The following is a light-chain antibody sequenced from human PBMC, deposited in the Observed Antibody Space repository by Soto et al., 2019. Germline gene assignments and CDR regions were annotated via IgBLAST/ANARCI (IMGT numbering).Light chain of an antibody. J-gene: IGLJ2*01. V-gene: IGLV2-14*01. CDR1: SSDVGAYTY. CDR2: EVS. Sequence: QSALTQPASVSGSPGQSITISCTGTSSDVGAYTYVSWYQQHPGKAPKLMIFEVSDRPSGVSNRFSGSKSGNTASVTISGLQAEDEADYYCSSYTTSNTLVFGGGTKLTVL. CDR3: SSYTTSNTLV.